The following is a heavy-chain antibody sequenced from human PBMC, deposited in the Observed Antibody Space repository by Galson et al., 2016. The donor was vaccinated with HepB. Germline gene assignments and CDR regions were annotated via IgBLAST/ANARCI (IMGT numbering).Heavy chain of an antibody. V-gene: IGHV3-23*01. J-gene: IGHJ6*02. Sequence: SLRLSCAASDFIFSSFAMNWVRQAPGKGLEWVSAISASGDDTFYAGSVKGRFTISRDNSKNTVYLQMSSLRSEDTAMYYCAKGSTGIDFYYGMDVWGQGATVAVSS. CDR1: DFIFSSFA. CDR2: ISASGDDT. CDR3: AKGSTGIDFYYGMDV. D-gene: IGHD1-14*01.